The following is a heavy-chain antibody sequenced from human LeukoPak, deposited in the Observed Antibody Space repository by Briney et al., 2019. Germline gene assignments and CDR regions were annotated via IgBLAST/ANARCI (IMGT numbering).Heavy chain of an antibody. CDR2: IYTSGSP. D-gene: IGHD5-24*01. J-gene: IGHJ4*02. Sequence: SETLSLTCTVSGGSISSYSWSWVRQPAGKELQWIGRIYTSGSPYYNPSLKIRVTMSVDTSKNQFSLKLTSVTAADTAVYYCARVGGDGYNFDYWGQGTLVTVSS. CDR3: ARVGGDGYNFDY. V-gene: IGHV4-4*07. CDR1: GGSISSYS.